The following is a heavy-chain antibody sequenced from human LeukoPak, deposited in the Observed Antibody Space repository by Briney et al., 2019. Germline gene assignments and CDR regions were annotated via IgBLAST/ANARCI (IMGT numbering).Heavy chain of an antibody. CDR3: ARDLSQYHILPGYYVYYFDY. V-gene: IGHV3-33*01. J-gene: IGHJ4*02. CDR2: ICYDGSNK. CDR1: GVTFSSYC. Sequence: PGRSLRLSCAASGVTFSSYCMHWVRQAPGKGLEWVADICYDGSNKYYADPERRRFTISRDNSKYQLSLQMTSLRAEETAVYYCARDLSQYHILPGYYVYYFDYWGQGTLVTVSS. D-gene: IGHD3-9*01.